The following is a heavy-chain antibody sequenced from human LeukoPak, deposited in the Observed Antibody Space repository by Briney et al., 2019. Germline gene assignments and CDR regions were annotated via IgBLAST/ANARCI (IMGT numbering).Heavy chain of an antibody. Sequence: GASVKVSCKASGYTFTSYGISWVRQAPGQGLEWMGWISAYNGNTNYAQKLQGRVTMTTDTSTSTAYMELRSLRSDDTAVYYCARDDAPAGSRTHDFDYWGQGTLVTVSS. D-gene: IGHD1-7*01. J-gene: IGHJ4*02. V-gene: IGHV1-18*01. CDR2: ISAYNGNT. CDR3: ARDDAPAGSRTHDFDY. CDR1: GYTFTSYG.